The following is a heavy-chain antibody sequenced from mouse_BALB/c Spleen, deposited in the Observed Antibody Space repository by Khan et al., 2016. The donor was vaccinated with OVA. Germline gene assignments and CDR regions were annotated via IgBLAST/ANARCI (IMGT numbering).Heavy chain of an antibody. CDR2: ISSGGSDT. V-gene: IGHV5-9-3*01. J-gene: IGHJ4*01. CDR3: ARLYAMDY. CDR1: GFTFSSYA. Sequence: EVELVESGGGLVKPGGSLKLSCAASGFTFSSYAMSWVRQTPDKRLEWVATISSGGSDTYYPDSVKGRFTISRDNANNTLYLQMSSLRSEDTAMYYYARLYAMDYWGQGTSVTVSS.